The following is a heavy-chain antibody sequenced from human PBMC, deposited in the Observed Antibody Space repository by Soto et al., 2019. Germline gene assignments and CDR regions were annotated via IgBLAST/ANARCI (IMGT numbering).Heavy chain of an antibody. D-gene: IGHD3-9*01. Sequence: PSETLSLTCTVSGGSISSYYWSWIRQPPGKGLEWIGYIYYSGKTYYNPSLKSRITISVDTSKNQFSLKLSSVTAEDTVVFYCAREGPPFRYFDRAAWFDPWGQGTLVTVPQ. CDR1: GGSISSYY. CDR2: IYYSGKT. CDR3: AREGPPFRYFDRAAWFDP. J-gene: IGHJ5*02. V-gene: IGHV4-59*12.